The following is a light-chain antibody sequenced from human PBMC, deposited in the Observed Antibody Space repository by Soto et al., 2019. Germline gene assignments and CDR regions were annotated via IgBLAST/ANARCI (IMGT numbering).Light chain of an antibody. J-gene: IGLJ2*01. Sequence: QSALTQPASVSGSPGQSITISCTGTSSDIGSYNFVSWYQQYPGKAPKLIIFDVSNRPSGISNRFFGSKSGNTASLIISGLQAEDEAAYYCSSCSSTSTTLFGGGTKLTVL. CDR1: SSDIGSYNF. CDR2: DVS. V-gene: IGLV2-14*01. CDR3: SSCSSTSTTL.